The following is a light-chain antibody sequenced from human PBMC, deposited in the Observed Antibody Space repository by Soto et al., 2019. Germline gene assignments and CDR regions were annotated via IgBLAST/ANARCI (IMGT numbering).Light chain of an antibody. J-gene: IGKJ5*01. V-gene: IGKV1-13*02. CDR3: QHFKSFPIT. CDR1: QGISTL. Sequence: AIHLTQSPSSLSASLGDRVTITFRASQGISTLLAWYQQKPGKAPKVLIYESSLLQSGVPSRFSGSGSGTDFTLTISSLQPEDFATYYCQHFKSFPITFGQGTRLEI. CDR2: ESS.